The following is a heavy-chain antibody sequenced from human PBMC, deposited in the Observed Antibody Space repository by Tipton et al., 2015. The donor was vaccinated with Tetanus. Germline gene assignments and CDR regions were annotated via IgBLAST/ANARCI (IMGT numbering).Heavy chain of an antibody. CDR3: ARDRGEQWTNFYYMDV. J-gene: IGHJ6*03. Sequence: SLRLSCAASGFSVSNHWMSWVRQAPGKGLEWVANIREDGGETKCVDSVKGRFTISRDNAKNSFYLQMNSLRVEDTAVYYCARDRGEQWTNFYYMDVWGKGSMVTVSS. D-gene: IGHD6-19*01. CDR2: IREDGGET. CDR1: GFSVSNHW. V-gene: IGHV3-7*03.